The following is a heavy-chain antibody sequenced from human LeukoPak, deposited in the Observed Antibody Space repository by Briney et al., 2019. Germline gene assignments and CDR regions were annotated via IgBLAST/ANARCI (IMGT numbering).Heavy chain of an antibody. Sequence: SETLSLTCTVSGGSIRRSSYYWGWIRHPPGDGLEWTGSIYYSGSTYYNPSLKSRVTITVDTSKNQSSLKLSSVTAADTAVYYCARMMGPPTPKTAFDPWGQGTLVTVSS. CDR3: ARMMGPPTPKTAFDP. CDR2: IYYSGST. CDR1: GGSIRRSSYY. D-gene: IGHD3-16*01. V-gene: IGHV4-39*07. J-gene: IGHJ5*02.